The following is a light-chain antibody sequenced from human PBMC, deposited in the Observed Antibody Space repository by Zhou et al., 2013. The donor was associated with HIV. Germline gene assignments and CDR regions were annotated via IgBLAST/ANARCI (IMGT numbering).Light chain of an antibody. CDR3: QQYYDPLWT. J-gene: IGKJ1*01. CDR1: QSISTW. Sequence: DIQMTQSPSTLSASVGDRVTITCRASQSISTWLAWYQQKRGKAPKLLIYKASNLASGVPSRFSGSGSGTDFTLTISCLQSDDFATYYCQQYYDPLWTFGQGTKV. CDR2: KAS. V-gene: IGKV1-5*03.